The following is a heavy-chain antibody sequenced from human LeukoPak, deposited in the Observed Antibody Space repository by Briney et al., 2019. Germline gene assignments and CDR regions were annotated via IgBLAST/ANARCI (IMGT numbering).Heavy chain of an antibody. CDR3: ARDPSAGYSSGWYDY. J-gene: IGHJ4*02. V-gene: IGHV4-4*07. CDR1: GVSISGYY. D-gene: IGHD6-19*01. Sequence: SETLSLTCTVSGVSISGYYWSWIRQPAGKGLEWIGRIYTSGGTNYNPSLKSRVTMSVDTSKNQFSLKLSSVTAADTAVYYCARDPSAGYSSGWYDYWGQGTLVTVSS. CDR2: IYTSGGT.